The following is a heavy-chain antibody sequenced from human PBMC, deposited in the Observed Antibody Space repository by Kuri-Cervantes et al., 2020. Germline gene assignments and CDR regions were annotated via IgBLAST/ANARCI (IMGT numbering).Heavy chain of an antibody. D-gene: IGHD3-3*01. CDR3: ASPLRSHRGPYYYGMDV. CDR2: INHSGST. V-gene: IGHV4-34*01. J-gene: IGHJ6*02. Sequence: ESLKISCAASGFTFSDYYMSWIRQPPGKGLEWIGEINHSGSTNYNPSLKSRVTISVDTSKNQFSLKLSSVTAADTAVYYCASPLRSHRGPYYYGMDVWGQGTTVTVSS. CDR1: GFTFSDYY.